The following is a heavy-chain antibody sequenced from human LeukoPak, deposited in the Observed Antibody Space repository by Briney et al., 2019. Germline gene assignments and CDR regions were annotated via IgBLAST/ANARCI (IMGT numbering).Heavy chain of an antibody. Sequence: PSETLSLTCFVSGGSISSYYWSWIRQPPGKGLEWIGYIYYSGSTNYNPSLKSRVTISVDTSKNQFSLKLSSVTAADTAVYYCARAEWIAVAAPDAFDIWGQGTMVTVSS. D-gene: IGHD6-19*01. CDR3: ARAEWIAVAAPDAFDI. J-gene: IGHJ3*02. V-gene: IGHV4-59*01. CDR1: GGSISSYY. CDR2: IYYSGST.